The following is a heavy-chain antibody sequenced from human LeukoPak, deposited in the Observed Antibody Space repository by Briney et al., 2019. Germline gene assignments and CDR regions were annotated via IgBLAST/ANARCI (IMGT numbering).Heavy chain of an antibody. Sequence: GGSPRLSCAASGFTFSSYAMHWVRQAPGKGLEWVAVISYDGSNKYYADSVKGRFTISRDNSKNTLYLQMNSLRAEDTAVYYCARDPLGTRPGFDYWGQGTLVTVSS. CDR3: ARDPLGTRPGFDY. CDR1: GFTFSSYA. CDR2: ISYDGSNK. J-gene: IGHJ4*02. V-gene: IGHV3-30*04. D-gene: IGHD1-1*01.